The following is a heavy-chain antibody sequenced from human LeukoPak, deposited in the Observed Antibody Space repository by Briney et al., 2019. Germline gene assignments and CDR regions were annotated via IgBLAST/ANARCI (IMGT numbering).Heavy chain of an antibody. D-gene: IGHD6-25*01. CDR2: IYPGDSDT. Sequence: GESLKIFCKDSGYTFTSYWIGWVRQMPGKGLEWMRIIYPGDSDTRYSPSFQGQVTISADKSISTAYLQWSSLKASDTAMYYCARQNSGWFDPWGQGTPVTVSS. J-gene: IGHJ5*02. V-gene: IGHV5-51*01. CDR3: ARQNSGWFDP. CDR1: GYTFTSYW.